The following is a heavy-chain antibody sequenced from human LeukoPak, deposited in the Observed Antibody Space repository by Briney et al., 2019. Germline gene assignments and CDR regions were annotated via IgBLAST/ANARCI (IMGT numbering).Heavy chain of an antibody. D-gene: IGHD2-15*01. V-gene: IGHV3-48*04. CDR3: ARVVVVAAHLDY. J-gene: IGHJ4*02. CDR2: ITTGGSSI. CDR1: GFTFSAYA. Sequence: GGSLRLSCAGSGFTFSAYAMAWVRQVSGKGLECVSHITTGGSSIFYADSAKGRFTISRDNAKNSLYLQMNSLRAEDTAVYYCARVVVVAAHLDYWGQGTLVTVSS.